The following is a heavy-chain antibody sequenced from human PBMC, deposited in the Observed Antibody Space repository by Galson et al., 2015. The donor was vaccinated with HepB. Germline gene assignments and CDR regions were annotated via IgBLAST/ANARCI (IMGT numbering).Heavy chain of an antibody. CDR2: ISAYNGNT. CDR1: GYTFTSYG. CDR3: ARDPTVTTRGTLDAFDI. V-gene: IGHV1-18*01. D-gene: IGHD4-17*01. J-gene: IGHJ3*02. Sequence: SVKVSCKASGYTFTSYGISWVRQAPGQGLEWMGWISAYNGNTNYAQKLQGRVTMTTDTSTSTAYMELRSLRSDDTAVYYCARDPTVTTRGTLDAFDIWGQGTMVTVSS.